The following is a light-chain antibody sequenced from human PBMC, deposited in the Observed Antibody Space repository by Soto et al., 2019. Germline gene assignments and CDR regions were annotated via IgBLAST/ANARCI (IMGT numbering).Light chain of an antibody. CDR2: GAS. Sequence: EIVLTQSPGTLSLSPGERATLSCRASQSVSSSYLAWYQQKPGQAPRLLIYGASSRATCIPDTFSRSGSGTDFTLTISRLEPEDFAVYYCQQYGSSQLTFGGGTKVEIK. CDR3: QQYGSSQLT. J-gene: IGKJ4*01. V-gene: IGKV3-20*01. CDR1: QSVSSSY.